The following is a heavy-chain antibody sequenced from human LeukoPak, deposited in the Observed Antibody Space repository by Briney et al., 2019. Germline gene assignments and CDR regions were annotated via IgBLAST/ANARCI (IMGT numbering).Heavy chain of an antibody. J-gene: IGHJ4*02. CDR3: ARDQRYCSSSSCPWEPFEF. CDR2: IKQDGSEK. D-gene: IGHD2-2*01. V-gene: IGHV3-7*05. Sequence: PGGSLRHSCAASGFTFSSYWMSWVRQAPGKGLEWVANIKQDGSEKYYVDSVKGRFTISRDNAKNSLYLQMNSLRAEDTAVYYCARDQRYCSSSSCPWEPFEFWGQGTLVTVSS. CDR1: GFTFSSYW.